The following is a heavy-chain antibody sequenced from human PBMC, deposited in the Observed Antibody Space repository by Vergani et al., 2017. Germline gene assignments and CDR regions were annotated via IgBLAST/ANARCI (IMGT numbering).Heavy chain of an antibody. CDR3: TTAWGLYYLHGEYFQY. CDR1: GFPSAPYP. V-gene: IGHV3-23*01. J-gene: IGHJ1*01. CDR2: ISSGAGDI. Sequence: EVQLLESGGGLVQPGGSRRLSCPGAGFPSAPYPMAYAPQPPGKGLEWVATISSGAGDIFYAASVKARFTISRDNSKNTLFLQMNSLKDEDTAVYYCTTAWGLYYLHGEYFQYWGRGTLVSVSS. D-gene: IGHD3-10*01.